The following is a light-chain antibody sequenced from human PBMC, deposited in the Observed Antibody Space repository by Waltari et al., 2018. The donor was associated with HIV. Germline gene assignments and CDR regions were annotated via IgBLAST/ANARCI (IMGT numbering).Light chain of an antibody. CDR3: QTLGTGNPEWV. CDR1: SGHRNYA. J-gene: IGLJ3*02. V-gene: IGLV4-69*01. CDR2: INSDGSH. Sequence: QLVLTHSHSASHSLGASAKLTCTLSSGHRNYAIAWYQQQPQKGPRFLLKINSDGSHNKGDGIPDRFAVSSSGSVRHLTLPSLQSEDEGDYYCQTLGTGNPEWVFGGGTKLTVL.